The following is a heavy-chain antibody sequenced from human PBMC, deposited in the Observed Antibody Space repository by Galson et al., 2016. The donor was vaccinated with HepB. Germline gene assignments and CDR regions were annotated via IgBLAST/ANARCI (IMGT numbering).Heavy chain of an antibody. V-gene: IGHV3-53*01. Sequence: SLRLSCAVSGLTVSNNYMSWVRQAPGKGLEWVSVIYSDGSTYYADSVKGRFTSSRDNSKNTLYLQMNTLRGDDTAVYYCARDIGYWGQGTLVTVSS. CDR3: ARDIGY. CDR1: GLTVSNNY. J-gene: IGHJ4*02. CDR2: IYSDGST. D-gene: IGHD3-16*01.